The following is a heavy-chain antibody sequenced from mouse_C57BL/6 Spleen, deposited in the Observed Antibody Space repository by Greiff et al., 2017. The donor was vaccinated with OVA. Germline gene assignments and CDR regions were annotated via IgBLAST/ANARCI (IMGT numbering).Heavy chain of an antibody. D-gene: IGHD2-12*01. J-gene: IGHJ2*01. CDR3: ARDRDYSNDHYD. CDR1: GFTFSSYA. Sequence: EVMLVESGGGLVKPGGSLKLSCEASGFTFSSYAMSWVRQTPEKRLEWVATISDGGSYTYYPDNVKGRFTISRDNAYNNTYLQMSHLKSEDTAMYYCARDRDYSNDHYDWGEGTTPTVSS. V-gene: IGHV5-4*01. CDR2: ISDGGSYT.